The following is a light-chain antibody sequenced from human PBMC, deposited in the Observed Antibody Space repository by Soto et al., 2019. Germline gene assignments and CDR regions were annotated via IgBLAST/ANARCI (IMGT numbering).Light chain of an antibody. V-gene: IGKV3-20*01. Sequence: EIVLTQSKVTLSLSPGERAALSCRASQSLSISYFAWYQHKPGQGPRLLIYGAFTRATGIPDRFSGSGSGTDFTLTISRLEPEDFAVYYCQQHETLITFGQGTRLEI. J-gene: IGKJ5*01. CDR2: GAF. CDR1: QSLSISY. CDR3: QQHETLIT.